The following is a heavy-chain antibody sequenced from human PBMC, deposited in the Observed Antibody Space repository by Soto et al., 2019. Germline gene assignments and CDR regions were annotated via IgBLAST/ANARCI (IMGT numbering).Heavy chain of an antibody. J-gene: IGHJ5*02. CDR3: ARDYRPYSDAWGP. Sequence: QVQLVQSGAEVKKPGASVKVSCKASGNTFTSNAMHWVRQAPGQRLEWMGWINAGNGNTKYSQKFQGRVTITRDTSASTAYMELSSLRSEDTAVYYCARDYRPYSDAWGPWGQGTLVTVSS. D-gene: IGHD1-26*01. CDR1: GNTFTSNA. V-gene: IGHV1-3*01. CDR2: INAGNGNT.